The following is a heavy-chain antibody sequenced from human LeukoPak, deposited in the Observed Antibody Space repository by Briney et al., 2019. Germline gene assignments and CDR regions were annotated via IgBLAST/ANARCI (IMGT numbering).Heavy chain of an antibody. V-gene: IGHV3-66*01. CDR2: IYSGGST. J-gene: IGHJ4*02. CDR1: EFSVGTNY. D-gene: IGHD3-10*02. CDR3: ARDPNVLGITPYYFDF. Sequence: PGGSLRFSCAASEFSVGTNYMTWVRQAPGKGLEWVSLIYSGGSTYYADSVKGRFTISRDNAKNSLFLKTDTLRGDDTDSYYCARDPNVLGITPYYFDFWGQGTLVTVSS.